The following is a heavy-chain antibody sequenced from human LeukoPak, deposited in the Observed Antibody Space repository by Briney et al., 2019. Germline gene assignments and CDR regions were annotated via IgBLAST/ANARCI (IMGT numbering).Heavy chain of an antibody. CDR2: ISYDGSNK. Sequence: GGSLRLSCAASGFTFSNYGIHWVRQAPGKGLEWVAVISYDGSNKYYADSVKGRFTISRDNSKNTLYLQMNSLRAEDTAVYYCVRGMRSSSWYNYFDYWGQGTLVTVSS. CDR3: VRGMRSSSWYNYFDY. D-gene: IGHD6-13*01. CDR1: GFTFSNYG. V-gene: IGHV3-30*19. J-gene: IGHJ4*02.